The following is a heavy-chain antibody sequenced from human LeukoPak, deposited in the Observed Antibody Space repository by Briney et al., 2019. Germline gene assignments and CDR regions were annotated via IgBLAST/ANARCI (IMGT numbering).Heavy chain of an antibody. J-gene: IGHJ4*02. CDR3: ARGKLLLDF. CDR2: ISSSSSYI. V-gene: IGHV3-21*01. Sequence: GGSLRLSCAASGFTFSSYSMTWVRQAPGKGLEWVSSISSSSSYIYYADSLKGRFTISRDNAKNSLYLQMNSLRAEDTAVYYCARGKLLLDFWGQGTLVTVSS. CDR1: GFTFSSYS. D-gene: IGHD1-26*01.